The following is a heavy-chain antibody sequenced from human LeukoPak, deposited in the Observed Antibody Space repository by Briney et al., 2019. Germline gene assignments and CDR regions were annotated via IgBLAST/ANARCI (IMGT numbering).Heavy chain of an antibody. Sequence: PSETLSLTCTVSGSSISSYYWSWIRQPPGKGLEWIGYIYYSGSTNYNPSLKSRVTISVDTSKNQFSLKLSSVTAADTAVYYCAREGSYCSGGSCYSGFDPWGQGTLVTVSS. J-gene: IGHJ5*02. CDR3: AREGSYCSGGSCYSGFDP. CDR2: IYYSGST. CDR1: GSSISSYY. D-gene: IGHD2-15*01. V-gene: IGHV4-59*01.